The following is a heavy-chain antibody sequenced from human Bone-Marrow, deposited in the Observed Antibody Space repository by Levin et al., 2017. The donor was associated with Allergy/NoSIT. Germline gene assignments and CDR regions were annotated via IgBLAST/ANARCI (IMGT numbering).Heavy chain of an antibody. J-gene: IGHJ4*02. CDR1: GFTFSSYS. CDR3: ATVSTSSKWPSVDS. Sequence: PGGSLRLSCVGSGFTFSSYSMSWVRQAPGKGLEWISYISLAYSTVYYADSVKGRFTISSDNAKNSLYLQMNSLGHEDTAVYYCATVSTSSKWPSVDSWGPGTLVTISS. CDR2: ISLAYSTV. V-gene: IGHV3-48*02. D-gene: IGHD6-13*01.